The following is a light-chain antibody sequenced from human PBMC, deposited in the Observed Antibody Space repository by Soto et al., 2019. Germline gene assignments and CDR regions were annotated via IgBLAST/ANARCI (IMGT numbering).Light chain of an antibody. CDR3: QKYNSAPTWT. Sequence: DIQMTQSPSTLPASVGDRVTITCRASQGISNYLAWYQQKPGKVPKLLIYAASTLQSGVPSRFSGSGSGTDFTLTISSLQPEDVATYYCQKYNSAPTWTFGQGTKVDIK. V-gene: IGKV1-27*01. CDR2: AAS. CDR1: QGISNY. J-gene: IGKJ1*01.